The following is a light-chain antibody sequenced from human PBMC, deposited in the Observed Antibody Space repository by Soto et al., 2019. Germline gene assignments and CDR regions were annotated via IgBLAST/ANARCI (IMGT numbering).Light chain of an antibody. V-gene: IGKV1-39*01. CDR2: AAS. CDR3: PRSDSVPRT. J-gene: IGKJ2*02. Sequence: DIQMTQSPASLSASVGDSVTITCRASQNIFSFLRWYLHKPGKAPELLIYAASSLQSGVPSRFSGSGSGTEVALPIGSPQPEDLATCYCPRSDSVPRTFGQGTNRAI. CDR1: QNIFSF.